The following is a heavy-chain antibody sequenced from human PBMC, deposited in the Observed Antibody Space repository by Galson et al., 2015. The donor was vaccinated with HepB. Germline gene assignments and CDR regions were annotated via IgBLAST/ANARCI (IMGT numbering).Heavy chain of an antibody. CDR2: IYTGGST. CDR1: GFTVSSNY. CDR3: ARGSEYGERVFDI. Sequence: SLGLSCAASGFTVSSNYISWVRQAPGKGLEWVSVIYTGGSTYHTDSVKGRFTISRDNSKNTVYLQMNSLRAEDTAVYYCARGSEYGERVFDIWGQGTMVTVSS. J-gene: IGHJ3*02. V-gene: IGHV3-66*01. D-gene: IGHD4-17*01.